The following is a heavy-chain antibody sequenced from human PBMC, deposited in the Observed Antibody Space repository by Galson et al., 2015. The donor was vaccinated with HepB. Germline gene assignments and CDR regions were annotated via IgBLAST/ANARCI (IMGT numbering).Heavy chain of an antibody. CDR2: IDPDSGGT. J-gene: IGHJ6*02. V-gene: IGHV1-2*06. D-gene: IGHD3-16*01. Sequence: SVKVSCKASGYNFNVYYIHWVRQAPGQGLEWLGRIDPDSGGTDYAQKFQGRVTMTSDTSISTAYMELSRLRSDDTAFYYCAREYDYVWGSSPSGNYHYAMDVWGQGTTVIVSS. CDR3: AREYDYVWGSSPSGNYHYAMDV. CDR1: GYNFNVYY.